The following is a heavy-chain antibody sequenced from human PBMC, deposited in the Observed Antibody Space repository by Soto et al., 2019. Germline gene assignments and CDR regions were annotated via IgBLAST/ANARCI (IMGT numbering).Heavy chain of an antibody. CDR1: GFPFSTYT. V-gene: IGHV3-23*04. Sequence: EVQLVESGGGLVQPGGSLRLSCVGSGFPFSTYTMSWVRQAPGQGLEWLSGIYGGGDGISYADSVKGRFTISRDNSRSTLYQQMNSLRSDDTAIYYCAKDRQPDGFWPFDHWGRGTLIVVSS. CDR3: AKDRQPDGFWPFDH. D-gene: IGHD3-3*01. CDR2: IYGGGDGI. J-gene: IGHJ4*02.